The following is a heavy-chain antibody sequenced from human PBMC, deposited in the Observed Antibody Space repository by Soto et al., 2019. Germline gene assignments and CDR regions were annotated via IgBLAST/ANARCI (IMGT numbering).Heavy chain of an antibody. V-gene: IGHV3-23*01. CDR1: GFTFSSYA. Sequence: GESLKISCAASGFTFSSYAMSWVRQAPGKGLEWVSAISGSGGSTYYADSVKGRFTISRDNSKNTLYLQMNSLRAEDTAVYYCAKDLGKLRFLEWFKMNQQSLYHYYYMDVWGKGTTVTVSS. CDR3: AKDLGKLRFLEWFKMNQQSLYHYYYMDV. J-gene: IGHJ6*03. CDR2: ISGSGGST. D-gene: IGHD3-3*01.